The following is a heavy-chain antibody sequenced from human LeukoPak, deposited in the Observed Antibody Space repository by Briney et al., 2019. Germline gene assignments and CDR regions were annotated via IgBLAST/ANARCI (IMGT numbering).Heavy chain of an antibody. Sequence: GASVKVSCKASGGTFSSYDISWVRQAPGQGLERMGGIIPIFGTANYAQKFQGRVTITTDESSSTAYMELSSLRSEDTAVYYCARAPDSSGYYSFDYWGQGTLVTVSS. CDR2: IIPIFGTA. J-gene: IGHJ4*02. V-gene: IGHV1-69*05. CDR1: GGTFSSYD. D-gene: IGHD3-22*01. CDR3: ARAPDSSGYYSFDY.